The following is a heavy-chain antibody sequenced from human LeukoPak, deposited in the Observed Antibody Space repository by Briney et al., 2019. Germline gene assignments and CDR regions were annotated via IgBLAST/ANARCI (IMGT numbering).Heavy chain of an antibody. CDR2: ISGSGGST. J-gene: IGHJ4*02. D-gene: IGHD6-19*01. CDR1: GFTFSSYA. Sequence: GGPLRLSCAASGFTFSSYAMSWVRQAPGKGLEWVSAISGSGGSTYYADSVKGRFTISRDNSKNTLYLQMNSPRAEDTAVYYCAKGAIAVAGSGYYFDYWGQGTLVTVSS. CDR3: AKGAIAVAGSGYYFDY. V-gene: IGHV3-23*01.